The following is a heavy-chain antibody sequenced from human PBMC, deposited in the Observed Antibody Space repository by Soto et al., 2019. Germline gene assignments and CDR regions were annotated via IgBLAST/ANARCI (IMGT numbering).Heavy chain of an antibody. CDR1: GFTFSSFA. D-gene: IGHD6-13*01. J-gene: IGHJ6*03. CDR2: ISGSGDDT. Sequence: PGGSLILSCAASGFTFSSFALRWVRQAPGKGLEWVSAISGSGDDTYYADYVKGRFTISRDNSKNTMYLQMNSLRAEDTAVYYCAKTMAHPPGTYYYYYMDVWGKGTTVTGSS. CDR3: AKTMAHPPGTYYYYYMDV. V-gene: IGHV3-23*01.